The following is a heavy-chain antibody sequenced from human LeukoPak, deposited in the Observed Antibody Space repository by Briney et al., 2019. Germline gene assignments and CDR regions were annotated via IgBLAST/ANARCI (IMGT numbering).Heavy chain of an antibody. Sequence: GGSLRLSCVASGFTFNTYGIHWVRQAPGKGLEWMAVISYDGINKYYVDSVNGRFTISRDNSKNTSYLQMNNLRAEDTVVYFCARNGLGDYYYAMDVWGKGTTVTVSS. J-gene: IGHJ6*04. CDR2: ISYDGINK. V-gene: IGHV3-30*03. CDR1: GFTFNTYG. D-gene: IGHD4-17*01. CDR3: ARNGLGDYYYAMDV.